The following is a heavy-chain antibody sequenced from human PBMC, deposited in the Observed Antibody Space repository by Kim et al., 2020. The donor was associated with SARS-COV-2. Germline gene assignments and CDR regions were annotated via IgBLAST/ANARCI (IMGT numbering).Heavy chain of an antibody. J-gene: IGHJ3*02. CDR1: GYTFTGYY. D-gene: IGHD3-22*01. V-gene: IGHV1-2*02. CDR2: INPNSGGT. CDR3: ASQLSITMIVVVHYAFDI. Sequence: ASVKVSCKASGYTFTGYYMHWVRQAPGQGLEWMGWINPNSGGTNYAQKFQGRVTMTRDTSISTAYMELSRLRSDDTAVYYCASQLSITMIVVVHYAFDIWGQGTMVTVSS.